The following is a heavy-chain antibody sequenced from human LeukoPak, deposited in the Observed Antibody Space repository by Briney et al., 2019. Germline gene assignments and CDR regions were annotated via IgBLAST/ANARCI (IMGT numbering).Heavy chain of an antibody. Sequence: GGSPRLSCAASGFTFSSYAMSWVRQAPGKGLEWVSAISGSGGSAGSTYYADSVKGRFTISRDNSKNTLYLQMNSLRAEDTAVYYCAKDQKNYYDNTGLDYWGQGTLVTVSS. CDR2: ISGSGGSAGST. CDR3: AKDQKNYYDNTGLDY. D-gene: IGHD3-22*01. CDR1: GFTFSSYA. V-gene: IGHV3-23*01. J-gene: IGHJ4*02.